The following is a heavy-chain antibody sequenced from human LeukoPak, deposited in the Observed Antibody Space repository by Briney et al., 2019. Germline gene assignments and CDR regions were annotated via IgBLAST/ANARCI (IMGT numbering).Heavy chain of an antibody. V-gene: IGHV3-74*01. D-gene: IGHD5-18*01. CDR2: TNLHGTTV. CDR1: GLSFSNYW. CDR3: ASGYTYVRLGDH. J-gene: IGHJ4*02. Sequence: PGGSLRLSCAVSGLSFSNYWMHWVRQAPGKGLVWVARTNLHGTTVDYADSVKGRFTISRDNAKNTLFLQMNSLRAEDTAVYYCASGYTYVRLGDHWGQGTLLTVSS.